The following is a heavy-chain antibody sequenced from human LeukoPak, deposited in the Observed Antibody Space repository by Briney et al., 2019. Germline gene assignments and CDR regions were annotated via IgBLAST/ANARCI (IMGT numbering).Heavy chain of an antibody. CDR3: ARQVDTSMALPDY. J-gene: IGHJ4*02. D-gene: IGHD5-18*01. CDR2: ISAYNGNT. CDR1: GYTFSNYG. Sequence: ASVKVSCKASGYTFSNYGIRWARQAPGQGLEWMGWISAYNGNTNYAQKHRGRVTMTTDTSTSTAYMEVRSLRSDDTAIYYCARQVDTSMALPDYWGQGTLVTVSS. V-gene: IGHV1-18*01.